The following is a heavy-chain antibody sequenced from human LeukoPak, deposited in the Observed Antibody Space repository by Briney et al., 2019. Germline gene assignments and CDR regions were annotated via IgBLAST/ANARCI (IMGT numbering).Heavy chain of an antibody. D-gene: IGHD4-17*01. CDR3: AREGSDYGDYRDAFDI. V-gene: IGHV4-34*01. CDR1: GGSFSGDY. CDR2: INHSGST. Sequence: SETLSLTCAVYGGSFSGDYWSWIRQPPGKGLEWMGEINHSGSTNYNPSLKSRVTISVDTSKNQFSLKLSSVTAADTAVYYCAREGSDYGDYRDAFDIWGQGTMVTVSS. J-gene: IGHJ3*02.